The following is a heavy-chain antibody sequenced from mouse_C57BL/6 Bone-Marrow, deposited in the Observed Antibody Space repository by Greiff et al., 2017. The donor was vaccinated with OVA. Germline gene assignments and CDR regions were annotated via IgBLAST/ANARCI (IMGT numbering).Heavy chain of an antibody. D-gene: IGHD2-3*01. J-gene: IGHJ1*03. CDR3: ASRGDGDWYFDF. V-gene: IGHV1-69*01. CDR1: GYTFTSYW. CDR2: IDPSDGYT. Sequence: QVQLQQPGAELVMPGASVKLSCKASGYTFTSYWMHWVKQRPGQGLEWIGEIDPSDGYTNYTQKFKGKATLTADTSSSTAYMPLSSRTAEDAAVYYCASRGDGDWYFDFWGTGTTVTVSS.